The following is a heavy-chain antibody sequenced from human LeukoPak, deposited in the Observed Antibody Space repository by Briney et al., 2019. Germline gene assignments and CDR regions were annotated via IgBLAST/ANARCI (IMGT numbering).Heavy chain of an antibody. D-gene: IGHD1-14*01. V-gene: IGHV3-23*01. J-gene: IGHJ4*02. CDR3: AKDQGLYND. CDR1: GFTFSSYG. CDR2: ISGSGGST. Sequence: GGTLRLSCAASGFTFSSYGMSWVRQAPGKGLEWVSGISGSGGSTYYADSVKGRFTISRDNSKNTLYLQMNSLRAEDTAVYYCAKDQGLYNDWGQGTLVTVSS.